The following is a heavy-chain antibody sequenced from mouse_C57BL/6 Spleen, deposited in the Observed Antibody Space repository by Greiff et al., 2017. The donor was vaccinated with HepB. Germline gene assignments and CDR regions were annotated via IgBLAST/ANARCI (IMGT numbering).Heavy chain of an antibody. CDR2: IRNKANNHAT. Sequence: DVKLVESGGGLVQPGGSMKLSCAASGFTFSDAWMDWVRQSPEKGLEWVAEIRNKANNHATYYAESVKGRFTISRDDSKSSVYLQMNSLRAEDTGIYYCTGGNFPIYAMDYWGQGTSVTVSS. J-gene: IGHJ4*01. CDR3: TGGNFPIYAMDY. D-gene: IGHD2-1*01. V-gene: IGHV6-6*01. CDR1: GFTFSDAW.